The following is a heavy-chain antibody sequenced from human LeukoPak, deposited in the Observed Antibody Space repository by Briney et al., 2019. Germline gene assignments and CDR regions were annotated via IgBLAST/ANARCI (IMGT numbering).Heavy chain of an antibody. CDR2: ISSSSSYI. Sequence: AGGSLRLSCAASGFIFNSYWMSWVRQAPGKGLEWVSSISSSSSYIYYADSVKGRFTISRDNAKNSLYLQMNSLRAEDTAVYYCARDGLSGYYAYWGQGTLVTVSS. V-gene: IGHV3-21*01. J-gene: IGHJ4*02. D-gene: IGHD3-22*01. CDR1: GFIFNSYW. CDR3: ARDGLSGYYAY.